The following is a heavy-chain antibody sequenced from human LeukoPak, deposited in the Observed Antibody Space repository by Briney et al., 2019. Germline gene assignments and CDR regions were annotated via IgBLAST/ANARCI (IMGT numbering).Heavy chain of an antibody. V-gene: IGHV4-39*07. D-gene: IGHD4-17*01. CDR2: INYSGNT. CDR1: GGSISSSTYY. J-gene: IGHJ4*02. CDR3: ARSPTTVTDDDFDY. Sequence: SETLSLTCTVSGGSISSSTYYWCWVRQPPGKGLEWIGSINYSGNTYYTPSLKSRLTISVDTSKNQFSLKLSSVTAADTAVYYCARSPTTVTDDDFDYWGQGTLVTVSS.